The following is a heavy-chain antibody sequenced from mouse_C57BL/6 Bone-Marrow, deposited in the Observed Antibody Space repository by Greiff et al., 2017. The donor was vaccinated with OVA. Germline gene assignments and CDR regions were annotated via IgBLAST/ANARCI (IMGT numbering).Heavy chain of an antibody. CDR3: TREGHSSGLDY. CDR1: GFTFSSYA. V-gene: IGHV5-9-1*02. CDR2: ISSGGDYI. J-gene: IGHJ2*01. D-gene: IGHD3-2*02. Sequence: EVQLMESGEGLVKPGGSLKLSCAASGFTFSSYAMSWVRQTPEKRLEWVAYISSGGDYIYYADTVKGRFTISRDNARNTLYLQMSSLKSEDTAMYYCTREGHSSGLDYWGQGTTLTVSS.